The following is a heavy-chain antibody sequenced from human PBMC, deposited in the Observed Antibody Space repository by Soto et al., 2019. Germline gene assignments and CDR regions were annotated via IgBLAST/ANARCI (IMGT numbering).Heavy chain of an antibody. D-gene: IGHD6-19*01. CDR3: ARAGYSSGWEYYFDY. J-gene: IGHJ4*02. Sequence: GXSXKVSFKTSGYSXTTYAIHLARQAPGQRLEWMGWITVGNAKSIYSRKFQVRFTITRDTSARKGYMELSSMRFEDTAVYYCARAGYSSGWEYYFDYWGQGTLGTVSS. CDR2: ITVGNAKS. CDR1: GYSXTTYA. V-gene: IGHV1-3*01.